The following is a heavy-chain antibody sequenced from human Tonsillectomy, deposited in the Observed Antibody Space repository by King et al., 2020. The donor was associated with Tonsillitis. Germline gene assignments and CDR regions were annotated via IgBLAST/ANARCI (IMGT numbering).Heavy chain of an antibody. J-gene: IGHJ4*02. D-gene: IGHD6-13*01. Sequence: VQLVESGGGLVQPGGSLRLSCAASGFTVSSNYMSWVRQAPGKGLEWVSVIYSGGSTYYADSVKDRFSISRDSSTNTLYLQLNTLRDEDTAVYYCAKGGAAAGAWVRQKGPFEYWGQGTLVTVSS. CDR3: AKGGAAAGAWVRQKGPFEY. V-gene: IGHV3-66*01. CDR1: GFTVSSNY. CDR2: IYSGGST.